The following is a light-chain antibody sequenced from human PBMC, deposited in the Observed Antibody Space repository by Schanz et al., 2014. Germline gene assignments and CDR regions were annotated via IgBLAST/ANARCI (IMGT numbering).Light chain of an antibody. CDR1: SGDVGGYNY. J-gene: IGLJ3*02. CDR3: SSYTSSSTKV. V-gene: IGLV2-14*03. CDR2: DVS. Sequence: QSALTQPPSASGSPGQSVTISCTGTSGDVGGYNYVSWYQHHPGKAPKLMIYDVSNRPSGVSNRFSGSKSGNTASLTISGLQAEDEADYYCSSYTSSSTKVFGGGTKLTVL.